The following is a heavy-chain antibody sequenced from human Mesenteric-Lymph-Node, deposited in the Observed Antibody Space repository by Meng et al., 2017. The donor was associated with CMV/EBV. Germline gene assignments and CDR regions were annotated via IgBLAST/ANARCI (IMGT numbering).Heavy chain of an antibody. D-gene: IGHD3-10*01. V-gene: IGHV1-18*01. CDR1: GGTFSSYA. CDR3: ARDRVVRGGITSVDY. CDR2: IAADTGNT. J-gene: IGHJ4*02. Sequence: SGGTFSSYAISWVRKAPGQGLEWMGWIAADTGNTHYAQTLQGRVTMTADTSSSTVNMELRGLRSDDTAVYYCARDRVVRGGITSVDYWGQGTLVTVSS.